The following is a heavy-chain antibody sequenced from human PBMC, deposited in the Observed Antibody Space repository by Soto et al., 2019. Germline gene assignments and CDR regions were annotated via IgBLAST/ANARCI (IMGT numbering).Heavy chain of an antibody. CDR3: ARDPGYYDSSGRRSGAFDI. CDR2: IYTSGST. Sequence: SETLSLTCTVSGGSISSYYWSWIRQPAGKGLEWIGRIYTSGSTNYSPSLKSRVTMSVDTYKNQFSLKLSSVTAADTAVYYCARDPGYYDSSGRRSGAFDIWGQGTMVTVSS. J-gene: IGHJ3*02. V-gene: IGHV4-4*07. D-gene: IGHD3-22*01. CDR1: GGSISSYY.